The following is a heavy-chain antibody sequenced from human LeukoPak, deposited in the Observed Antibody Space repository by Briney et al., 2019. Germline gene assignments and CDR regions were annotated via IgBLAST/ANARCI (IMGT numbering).Heavy chain of an antibody. V-gene: IGHV1-2*02. CDR3: ATSGGTSGPELDY. J-gene: IGHJ4*02. CDR1: GYTFTGYY. CDR2: INPKSGGT. Sequence: GGSVRVSCKASGYTFTGYYMHWVRQAPGQGLEWMGWINPKSGGTNYAQKFQGRVTMTRDTSISTAYMEVSRMTSDDTAVYYCATSGGTSGPELDYWGQGTLVTVSS. D-gene: IGHD3-3*01.